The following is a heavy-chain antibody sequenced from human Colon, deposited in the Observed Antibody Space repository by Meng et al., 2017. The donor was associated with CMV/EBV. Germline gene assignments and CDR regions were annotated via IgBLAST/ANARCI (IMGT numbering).Heavy chain of an antibody. Sequence: GGSLRLSCEASTFTLSTYTMSWVRQAPGKGLEWVSMIYSETTGSSTYYGDSVKGRFTISRDNSKNTLYLQMNSLRAEDTAVYYCARDGGIAVAGTDYYYGMDVWGQGTTVTVSS. CDR3: ARDGGIAVAGTDYYYGMDV. D-gene: IGHD6-19*01. CDR1: TFTLSTYT. CDR2: IYSETTGSST. V-gene: IGHV3-23*03. J-gene: IGHJ6*02.